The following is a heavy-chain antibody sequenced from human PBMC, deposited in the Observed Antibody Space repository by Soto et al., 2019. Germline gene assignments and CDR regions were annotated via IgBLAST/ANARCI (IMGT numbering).Heavy chain of an antibody. J-gene: IGHJ4*02. CDR2: MYNSERT. Sequence: SEALSLSCAVSGCSMSGYYWSWIRQPAGKGLEWIGRMYNSERTNYNPSLKSRVTMSMDTSKNQFSLKLTSVTAADTAVYFCAREPLAHSYFDLWGQGTLVTVSS. CDR1: GCSMSGYY. V-gene: IGHV4-4*07. CDR3: AREPLAHSYFDL.